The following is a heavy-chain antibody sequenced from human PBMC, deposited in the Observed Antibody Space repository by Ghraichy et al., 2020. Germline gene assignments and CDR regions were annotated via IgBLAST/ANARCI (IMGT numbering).Heavy chain of an antibody. CDR2: IIPIFGTA. Sequence: SVKVSCKASGGTFSSYAISWVRQAPGQGLEWMGGIIPIFGTANYAQKFQGRVTITADESTSTAYMELSSLRSEDTAVYYCARDRCSGGSCYRPFDYWGQGTLVTVSS. D-gene: IGHD2-15*01. J-gene: IGHJ4*02. V-gene: IGHV1-69*13. CDR1: GGTFSSYA. CDR3: ARDRCSGGSCYRPFDY.